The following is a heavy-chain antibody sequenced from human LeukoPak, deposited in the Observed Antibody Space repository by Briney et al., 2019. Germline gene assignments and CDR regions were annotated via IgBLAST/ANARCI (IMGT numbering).Heavy chain of an antibody. J-gene: IGHJ4*02. Sequence: GESLKISFKASGYSFTTYWIGWVRQMPGRGLEWMGMIYPGDFDTKYSPSFQGQVTISADKSISTAYLQWSSLKASDTALYYCARHRSSGYYDYWGQGTLVTVSS. CDR1: GYSFTTYW. D-gene: IGHD3-22*01. CDR3: ARHRSSGYYDY. CDR2: IYPGDFDT. V-gene: IGHV5-51*01.